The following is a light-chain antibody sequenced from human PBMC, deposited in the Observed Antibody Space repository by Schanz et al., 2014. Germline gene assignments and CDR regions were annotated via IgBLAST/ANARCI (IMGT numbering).Light chain of an antibody. CDR1: SSDVGSYNL. Sequence: QSALTQPASVSGSPGQSITISCTGTSSDVGSYNLVSWYQQHPGKAPKLMIYEGSKRPSGVSNRFSGSKSGNTASLTISGLQAEDEADYYCSSYAGSNGVLFGGGTKLTV. J-gene: IGLJ2*01. CDR2: EGS. CDR3: SSYAGSNGVL. V-gene: IGLV2-14*02.